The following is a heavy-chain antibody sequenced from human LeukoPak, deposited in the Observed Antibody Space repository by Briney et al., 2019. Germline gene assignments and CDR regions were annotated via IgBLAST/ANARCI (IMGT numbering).Heavy chain of an antibody. V-gene: IGHV4-34*01. D-gene: IGHD2-21*02. J-gene: IGHJ4*02. Sequence: SETLSLTCAVYGGSFSGCYWSWIRQPPGKGLEWIGEINHSGSTNYNPSLKSRVTISVDTSKNQFSLKLSSVTAADTAVYYCARERYCGGDCYSNYWGQGTLVTVSS. CDR3: ARERYCGGDCYSNY. CDR2: INHSGST. CDR1: GGSFSGCY.